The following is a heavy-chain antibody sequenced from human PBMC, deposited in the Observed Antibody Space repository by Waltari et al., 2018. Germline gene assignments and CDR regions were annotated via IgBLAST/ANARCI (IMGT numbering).Heavy chain of an antibody. Sequence: QVQLVESGGGVVQPGGSLRLSCAASGFTFSSYGMHWVRQAPGTGLEWVAFIRYDGSNKYYADSVKGRFTISRDNSKNTLYLQMNSLRAEDTAVYYCAKDLIAARIFDYWGQGTLVTVSS. CDR2: IRYDGSNK. CDR1: GFTFSSYG. J-gene: IGHJ4*02. D-gene: IGHD6-6*01. CDR3: AKDLIAARIFDY. V-gene: IGHV3-30*02.